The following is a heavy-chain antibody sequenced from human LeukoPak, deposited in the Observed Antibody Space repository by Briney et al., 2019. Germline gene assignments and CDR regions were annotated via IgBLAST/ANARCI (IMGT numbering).Heavy chain of an antibody. CDR3: ARLIQPLYFDP. V-gene: IGHV5-51*01. D-gene: IGHD2-8*01. CDR1: GYSFTSYW. Sequence: GASLQISCKGSGYSFTSYWIGWVRQMPGKSLEWMGIIYPGDSDTRYSPSFQGQVTISANKSISTAYLQWSSLKASDTAMYYCARLIQPLYFDPWGQGTLVTVSS. CDR2: IYPGDSDT. J-gene: IGHJ5*02.